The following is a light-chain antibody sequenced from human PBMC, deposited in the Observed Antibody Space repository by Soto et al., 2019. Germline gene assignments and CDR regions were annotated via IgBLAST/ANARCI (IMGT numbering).Light chain of an antibody. CDR3: QQYNNWPLT. Sequence: EFVLAQSPGTLSLSPGERATLSCRASQTVRNNYLAWHQQRPGQAPWLLIYGASTRATGVPARFSRGGSGTEFTLTITSLQSEDFAVYWCQQYNNWPLTFGPGTRLEIK. V-gene: IGKV3D-15*01. CDR1: QTVRNN. J-gene: IGKJ5*01. CDR2: GAS.